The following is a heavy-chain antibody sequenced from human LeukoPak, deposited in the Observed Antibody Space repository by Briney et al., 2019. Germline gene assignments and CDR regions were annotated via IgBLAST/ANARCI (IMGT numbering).Heavy chain of an antibody. CDR1: GFTLSNHY. Sequence: PGGSLRLSCTVSGFTLSNHYMTWIRQAPGKGLEYISYLSNTGSDIFYADSVKGRFSISRDNAKNSLYLQMNSLRAEDTAVYYCAKDSVGVAVAGTSDCWGQGTLVTVSS. CDR2: LSNTGSDI. J-gene: IGHJ4*02. D-gene: IGHD6-19*01. V-gene: IGHV3-11*01. CDR3: AKDSVGVAVAGTSDC.